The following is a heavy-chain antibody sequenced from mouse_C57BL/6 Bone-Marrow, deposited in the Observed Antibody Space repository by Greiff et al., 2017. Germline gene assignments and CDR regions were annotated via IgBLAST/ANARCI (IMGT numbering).Heavy chain of an antibody. V-gene: IGHV1-63*01. D-gene: IGHD2-14*01. J-gene: IGHJ4*01. CDR3: ARVRRRYYYAMDY. CDR2: IYPGGGYT. Sequence: VQLQQSGAELVRPGTSVKMSCKASGYTFTNYWIGWAKQRPGHGLEWIGDIYPGGGYTNYNEKFKGKATLTADKSSSTAYMQFSSLTSEDSAIYYCARVRRRYYYAMDYWGQGTSVTVSS. CDR1: GYTFTNYW.